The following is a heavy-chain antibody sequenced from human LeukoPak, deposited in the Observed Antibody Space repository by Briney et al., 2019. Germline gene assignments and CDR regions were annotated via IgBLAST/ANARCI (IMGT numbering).Heavy chain of an antibody. D-gene: IGHD6-19*01. CDR3: ARGAGWYGY. V-gene: IGHV4-59*01. J-gene: IGHJ4*02. CDR2: INYSGST. CDR1: GASISSYY. Sequence: SETLSLTCTASGASISSYYWSWLRQPPGKGLEWIAYINYSGSTNYNPSLKSRVTISVDTSKNQFSLKLTSVSAADTAVYYCARGAGWYGYWGQGTLVTVSS.